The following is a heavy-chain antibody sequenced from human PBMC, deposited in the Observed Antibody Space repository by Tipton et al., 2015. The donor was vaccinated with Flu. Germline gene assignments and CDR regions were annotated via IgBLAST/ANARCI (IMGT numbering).Heavy chain of an antibody. D-gene: IGHD3-10*01. V-gene: IGHV4-4*07. Sequence: LRLSCTVSGGSISSYYWSWIRQPAGKGLEWIGRMHASGVTNYNPSLKSRVSMSVDTSMDQFSLKLTSVTAADTALYYCARDPYNASGSLYDGGDYFDFWGRGTLVSASS. CDR2: MHASGVT. J-gene: IGHJ4*02. CDR3: ARDPYNASGSLYDGGDYFDF. CDR1: GGSISSYY.